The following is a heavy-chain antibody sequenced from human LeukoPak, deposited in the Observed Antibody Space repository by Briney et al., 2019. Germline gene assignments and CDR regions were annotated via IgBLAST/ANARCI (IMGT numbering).Heavy chain of an antibody. CDR3: AKMKGHPLPKYYMDV. D-gene: IGHD1-26*01. J-gene: IGHJ6*01. Sequence: GGSLRLSCAASGFTFRGFAMSWVGRPPGRGLDWVSGISGSGDNKLYADSVKGRFTISRDNSKNTLYLEMNSLRAEDTAIYYCAKMKGHPLPKYYMDVWGQGTTVTVSS. V-gene: IGHV3-23*01. CDR1: GFTFRGFA. CDR2: ISGSGDNK.